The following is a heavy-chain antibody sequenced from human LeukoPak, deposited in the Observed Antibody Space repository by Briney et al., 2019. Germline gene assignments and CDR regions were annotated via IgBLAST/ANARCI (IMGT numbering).Heavy chain of an antibody. CDR3: ARVPNAAAIDY. D-gene: IGHD6-13*01. CDR1: GGSFSGYY. V-gene: IGHV4-34*01. CDR2: INHSGST. J-gene: IGHJ4*02. Sequence: PSETLSLTCAVYGGSFSGYYWSWIRQPPGKGPEWIGEINHSGSTNYNPSLKSRVTISVDTSKNQFSLKLSSVTAADTAVYYCARVPNAAAIDYWGQGTLVTVSS.